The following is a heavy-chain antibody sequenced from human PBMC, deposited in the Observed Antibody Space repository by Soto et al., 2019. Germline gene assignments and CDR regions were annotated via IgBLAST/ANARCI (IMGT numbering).Heavy chain of an antibody. CDR2: VSAYNRNT. CDR3: ARERQWEPFTY. D-gene: IGHD1-26*01. V-gene: IGHV1-18*01. J-gene: IGHJ4*02. Sequence: QVQLVQSGAEVKKPGASVKVSCKASGYTFTNYVITWVRQAPGQGLEWMGWVSAYNRNTNYAQKFKDRVTMTTDTSTRTAYMELGSLRSDDTAIYVCARERQWEPFTYWGQGTLVTVSS. CDR1: GYTFTNYV.